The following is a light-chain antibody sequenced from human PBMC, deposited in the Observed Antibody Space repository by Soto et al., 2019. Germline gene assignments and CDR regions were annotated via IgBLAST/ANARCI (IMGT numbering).Light chain of an antibody. CDR3: QQYNRWPGT. CDR1: QTISSD. Sequence: EIVMTQSPATLSVSPGERATLSCRASQTISSDLAWYQQKPGQAPRLLVYGVSTRATGIPGRFSGSGSGLEFTLTISSLQSEDSAFYFCQQYNRWPGTFGQGTKVEIK. CDR2: GVS. V-gene: IGKV3-15*01. J-gene: IGKJ2*01.